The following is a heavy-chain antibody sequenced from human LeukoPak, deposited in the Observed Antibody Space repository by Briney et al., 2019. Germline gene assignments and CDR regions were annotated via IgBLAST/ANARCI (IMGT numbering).Heavy chain of an antibody. J-gene: IGHJ4*02. V-gene: IGHV4-39*02. CDR1: GGSISSSSYY. Sequence: SETLSLTCTVCGGSISSSSYYSGWIRLPPGKGLEWIGSIYYSGSTYYNPSLKSLVTISVDSSKNQFSLKLSSVTAADTAVYYCARDIVATGRINYFDYWGQGTLVTVSS. D-gene: IGHD5-12*01. CDR2: IYYSGST. CDR3: ARDIVATGRINYFDY.